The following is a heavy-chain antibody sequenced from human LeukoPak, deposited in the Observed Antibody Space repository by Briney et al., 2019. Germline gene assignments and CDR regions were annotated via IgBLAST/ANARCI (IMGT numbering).Heavy chain of an antibody. Sequence: GESLKISCKDSGYSFTNYWIGWVRQMPGKGLEWMGIIHSADSNTKYSPSFQGQVTISADKSISTAYLQWSGLKASDTAMYYCAGARHGDYRWDYWGQGTLVTVSS. V-gene: IGHV5-51*01. D-gene: IGHD4-17*01. CDR2: IHSADSNT. CDR1: GYSFTNYW. CDR3: AGARHGDYRWDY. J-gene: IGHJ4*02.